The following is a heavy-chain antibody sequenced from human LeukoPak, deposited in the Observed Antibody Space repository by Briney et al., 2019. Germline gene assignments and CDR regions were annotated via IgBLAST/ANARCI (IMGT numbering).Heavy chain of an antibody. CDR1: GGSFSGYY. Sequence: SETLSLTRAVYGGSFSGYYWSWIRQPPGKGLEWIGEINHSGSTNYNPSLKSRVTISVDTSKNQFSLKLSSVTAADTAVYYCARGFRYRWFDPWGQGTLVTVSS. V-gene: IGHV4-34*01. D-gene: IGHD1-1*01. CDR2: INHSGST. CDR3: ARGFRYRWFDP. J-gene: IGHJ5*02.